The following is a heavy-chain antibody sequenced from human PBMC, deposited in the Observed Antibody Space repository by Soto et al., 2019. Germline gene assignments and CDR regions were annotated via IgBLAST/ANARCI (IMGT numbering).Heavy chain of an antibody. Sequence: GGYLRLSCAASGFTFSSYSMNWVRQAPGKGLEWVSSISSSSSYIYYADSVKGRFTISRDNAKNSLYLQMNSLRAEDTAVYYCARRRRDGYTYYWGQGTRVTAPQ. CDR1: GFTFSSYS. CDR2: ISSSSSYI. CDR3: ARRRRDGYTYY. D-gene: IGHD5-12*01. J-gene: IGHJ4*02. V-gene: IGHV3-21*01.